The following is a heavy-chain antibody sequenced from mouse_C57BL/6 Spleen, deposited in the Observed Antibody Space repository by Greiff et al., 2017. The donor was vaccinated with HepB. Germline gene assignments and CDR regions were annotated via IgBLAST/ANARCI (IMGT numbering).Heavy chain of an antibody. CDR2: INPSTGGT. CDR3: ARPFNYYGSSPWYFDY. Sequence: EVQLQQSGPELVKPGASVKISCKASGYSFTGYYMNWVKQSPEKSLEWIGEINPSTGGTTYNQKFKAKATLTVDKSSSTAYMQLKSLTSEDSAVYYCARPFNYYGSSPWYFDYWGQGTTLTVSS. CDR1: GYSFTGYY. J-gene: IGHJ2*01. D-gene: IGHD1-1*01. V-gene: IGHV1-42*01.